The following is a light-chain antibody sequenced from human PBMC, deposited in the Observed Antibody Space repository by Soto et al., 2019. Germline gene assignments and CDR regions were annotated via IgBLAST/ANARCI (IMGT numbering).Light chain of an antibody. CDR2: EVS. J-gene: IGLJ2*01. CDR1: SSDVGGYNY. V-gene: IGLV2-8*01. Sequence: QPVLTQPPSASGSPGQSVTISCTGTSSDVGGYNYVSSYQQHPGKAPKLMIYEVSKRPSGVPDRFSGSKSGNTASLTVSGLQAEDEADYYCSSYAGSNIVFGGGTKLTVL. CDR3: SSYAGSNIV.